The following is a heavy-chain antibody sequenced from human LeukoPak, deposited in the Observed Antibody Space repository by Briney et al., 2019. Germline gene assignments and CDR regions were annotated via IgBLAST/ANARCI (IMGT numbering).Heavy chain of an antibody. CDR1: GFTFSSYG. CDR2: ISYDGSKK. D-gene: IGHD6-19*01. V-gene: IGHV3-30*18. Sequence: PGRSLRLSCAASGFTFSSYGMHWVRQAPGKGLEWVAVISYDGSKKSYTDSVKGRFTISRDNSKNTLYLQMNSLRADDSAVYCCAKEYSGSHPRYFDYRGQGTLVNVSS. J-gene: IGHJ4*02. CDR3: AKEYSGSHPRYFDY.